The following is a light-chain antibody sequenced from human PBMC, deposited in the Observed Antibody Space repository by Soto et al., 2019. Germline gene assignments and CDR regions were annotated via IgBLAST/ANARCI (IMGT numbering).Light chain of an antibody. V-gene: IGLV2-14*03. Sequence: QSALTQPASVSGSPGQSITISCTGTSSDVGGYNYVSWYQQHPGKAPKLMIYDVSSRPSGVSNRFSGSKSGNTASLTISGLQAEDEADYYCSSYTGSSTLGVFGGGTQLTVL. CDR1: SSDVGGYNY. J-gene: IGLJ2*01. CDR2: DVS. CDR3: SSYTGSSTLGV.